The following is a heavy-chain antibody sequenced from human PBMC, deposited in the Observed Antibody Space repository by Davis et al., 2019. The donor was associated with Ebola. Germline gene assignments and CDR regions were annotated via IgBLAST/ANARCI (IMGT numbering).Heavy chain of an antibody. CDR1: GYTFTSYA. V-gene: IGHV1-3*01. J-gene: IGHJ5*02. CDR3: ARDKLPAAMGGDWFDP. CDR2: INAGNGNT. D-gene: IGHD2-2*01. Sequence: ASVKVSCKASGYTFTSYAIHWVRQAPGQRLEWMGWINAGNGNTKYSQKFQGRVTITRDTSASTAYMELSSLRSEDTAVYYCARDKLPAAMGGDWFDPWGQGTLVTVSS.